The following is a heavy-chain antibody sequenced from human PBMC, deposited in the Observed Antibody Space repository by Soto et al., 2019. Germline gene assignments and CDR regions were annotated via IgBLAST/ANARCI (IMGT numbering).Heavy chain of an antibody. V-gene: IGHV3-23*01. Sequence: PGGSLRLSCAASGFTVSSYAMSWVRQAPGKGLEWVSAISGSGGSTYYADSVKGRFTISRDNSKNTLYLQMNSLRAEDTAVYYCAKVYDSSGYYSSYFDYWGQGTLVTVSS. D-gene: IGHD3-22*01. CDR3: AKVYDSSGYYSSYFDY. J-gene: IGHJ4*02. CDR1: GFTVSSYA. CDR2: ISGSGGST.